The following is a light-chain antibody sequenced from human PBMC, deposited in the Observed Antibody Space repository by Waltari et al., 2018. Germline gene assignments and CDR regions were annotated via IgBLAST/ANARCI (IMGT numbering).Light chain of an antibody. J-gene: IGLJ2*01. V-gene: IGLV2-14*03. Sequence: CYQHHPGKAPKLVIFDVSRWPSGVSHRFAGSKSGNAASLTISGLQAEDEAAYYCASYTSANTVLFGGGTKVTVL. CDR3: ASYTSANTVL. CDR2: DVS.